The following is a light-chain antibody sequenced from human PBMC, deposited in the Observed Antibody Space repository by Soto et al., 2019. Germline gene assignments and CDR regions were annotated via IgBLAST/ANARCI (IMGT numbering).Light chain of an antibody. CDR2: DGS. J-gene: IGKJ5*01. CDR3: QQRSDWPPIT. Sequence: EIVLTQSPDTLSLSPGDRATLSCRASQSINNYLAWYQQKPGQAPRLLIYDGSNRATGIPARFSGSGSGTDFTLTISSLEPEDLAVYYCQQRSDWPPITFGQGTRLEIK. V-gene: IGKV3-11*01. CDR1: QSINNY.